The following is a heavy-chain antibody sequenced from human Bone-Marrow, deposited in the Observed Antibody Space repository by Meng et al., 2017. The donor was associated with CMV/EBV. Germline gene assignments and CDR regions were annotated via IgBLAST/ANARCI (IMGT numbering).Heavy chain of an antibody. Sequence: GESLKISCAASGFTVSSNYMSWVRQAPGKGLEWVSAISGSGGSTYYADSVKGRFTISRDNSKNTLYLQMNSLRAEDTAVYYCAKDGSIVVVPAAPGEYFDYWGQGTLVTVSS. D-gene: IGHD2-2*01. J-gene: IGHJ4*02. CDR3: AKDGSIVVVPAAPGEYFDY. V-gene: IGHV3-23*01. CDR1: GFTVSSNY. CDR2: ISGSGGST.